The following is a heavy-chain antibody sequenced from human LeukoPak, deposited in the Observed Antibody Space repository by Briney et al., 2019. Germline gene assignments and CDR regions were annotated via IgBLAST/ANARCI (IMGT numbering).Heavy chain of an antibody. Sequence: PGGSLRLSCAASGFTFSSYSMNWVRQAPGKGLEWVSTISATGGSTYYADSVQGRFIISRDNSKNMLYLQMNSLRAEDTAVYYCAKDRAVGATRFDYWGQGTLVTVSS. CDR3: AKDRAVGATRFDY. CDR1: GFTFSSYS. CDR2: ISATGGST. V-gene: IGHV3-23*01. D-gene: IGHD1-26*01. J-gene: IGHJ4*02.